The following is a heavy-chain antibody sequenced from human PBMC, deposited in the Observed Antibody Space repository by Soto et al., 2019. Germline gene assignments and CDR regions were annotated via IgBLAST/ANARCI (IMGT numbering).Heavy chain of an antibody. V-gene: IGHV1-2*04. J-gene: IGHJ3*02. CDR1: GYTFTGYY. CDR2: INPNSGGT. CDR3: ARGLGRYSSSRDDAFDI. Sequence: ASVKVSCKASGYTFTGYYMHWVRQAPGQGLEWMGWINPNSGGTNYAQKVQGWVTMTRDTSISTAYMELSRLRSDDTAVYYCARGLGRYSSSRDDAFDIWGQGTMVTVSS. D-gene: IGHD6-13*01.